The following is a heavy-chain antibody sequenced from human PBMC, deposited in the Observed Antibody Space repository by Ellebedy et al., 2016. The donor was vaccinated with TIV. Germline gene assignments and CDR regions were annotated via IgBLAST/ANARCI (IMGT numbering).Heavy chain of an antibody. Sequence: GESLKISXKGSGYSFTSYWIGWVRQMPGKGLEWMGIIYPGDSDTRYSPSFQGQVTISADKSISTAYLQWSSLKASDTAMYYCARHSVVAATPANWFDPWGQGTLVTVSS. J-gene: IGHJ5*02. V-gene: IGHV5-51*01. CDR2: IYPGDSDT. CDR1: GYSFTSYW. CDR3: ARHSVVAATPANWFDP. D-gene: IGHD2-15*01.